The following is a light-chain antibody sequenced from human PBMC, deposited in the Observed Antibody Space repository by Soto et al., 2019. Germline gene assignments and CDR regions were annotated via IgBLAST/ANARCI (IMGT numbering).Light chain of an antibody. J-gene: IGKJ3*01. V-gene: IGKV1-5*01. CDR3: QQYNSYRFT. Sequence: DIQMTQSPSTLYASVEDRVTITCRASQSISSWLAWYQQNPWKAPKLLIYDASSLESGVPSRFSGSGSGTEFTLTSSNLQPDDFATYFCQQYNSYRFTFGPGTKVDIK. CDR1: QSISSW. CDR2: DAS.